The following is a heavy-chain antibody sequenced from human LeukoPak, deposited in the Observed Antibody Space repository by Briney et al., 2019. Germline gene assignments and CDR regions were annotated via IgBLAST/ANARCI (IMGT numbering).Heavy chain of an antibody. D-gene: IGHD2-15*01. Sequence: ASVTVSCKASGYTFTGYYMHWVRQAPGQGLEWMGWINPNSGGTNYAQKFQGRVTMTRDTSISTAYMELSRLRSDDTAVYYCARDLVVANAFGIWGQGTMVTVSS. V-gene: IGHV1-2*02. CDR3: ARDLVVANAFGI. CDR2: INPNSGGT. J-gene: IGHJ3*02. CDR1: GYTFTGYY.